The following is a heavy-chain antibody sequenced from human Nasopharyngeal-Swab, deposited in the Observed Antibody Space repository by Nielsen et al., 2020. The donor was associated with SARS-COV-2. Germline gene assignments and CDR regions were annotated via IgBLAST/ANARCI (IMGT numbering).Heavy chain of an antibody. CDR2: IYYSGST. V-gene: IGHV4-61*05. J-gene: IGHJ3*02. D-gene: IGHD1-26*01. CDR1: GGSISSSSYY. CDR3: ARRELLREGGAFDI. Sequence: GSLRLSCTVSGGSISSSSYYWGWIRQPPGKGLEWIGYIYYSGSTNYNPSLKSRVTISVDTSKNQFSLKLSSVTAADTAVYYCARRELLREGGAFDIWGQGTMVTVSS.